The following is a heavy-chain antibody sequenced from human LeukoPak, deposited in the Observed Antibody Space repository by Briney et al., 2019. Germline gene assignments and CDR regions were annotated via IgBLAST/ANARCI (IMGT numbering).Heavy chain of an antibody. J-gene: IGHJ3*02. CDR2: INHSGST. Sequence: GSLRLSCAASGFTFSSYWMSWVRQPPGKGLEWIGEINHSGSTNYNPSLKSRVTISVDTSKNQFSLKLSSVTAADTAVYYCASEACSGGSCYSFAFDIWGQGTMVTVSS. D-gene: IGHD2-15*01. V-gene: IGHV4-34*01. CDR3: ASEACSGGSCYSFAFDI. CDR1: GFTFSSYW.